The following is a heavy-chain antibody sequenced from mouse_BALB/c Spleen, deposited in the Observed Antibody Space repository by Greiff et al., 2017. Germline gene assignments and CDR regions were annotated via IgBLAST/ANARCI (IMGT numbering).Heavy chain of an antibody. CDR3: TPNWDGYFDV. J-gene: IGHJ1*01. CDR1: GFTFSNYW. D-gene: IGHD4-1*02. Sequence: EVHLVESGGGLVQPGGSMKLSCVASGFTFSNYWMNWVRQSPEKGLEWVAEIRLKSNNYATHYAESVKGRFTISRDDSKSSVYLQMNNLRAEDTGIYYCTPNWDGYFDVWGAGTTVTVSS. CDR2: IRLKSNNYAT. V-gene: IGHV6-6*02.